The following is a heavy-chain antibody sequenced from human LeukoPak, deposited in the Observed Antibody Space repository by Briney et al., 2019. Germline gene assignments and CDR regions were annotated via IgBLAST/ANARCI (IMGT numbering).Heavy chain of an antibody. J-gene: IGHJ4*02. V-gene: IGHV4-61*02. D-gene: IGHD4-11*01. CDR3: ARDEGTVSSD. CDR2: IYTSGST. CDR1: GGSISSGSYY. Sequence: SETLSLTCTVSGGSISSGSYYWSWIRQPAGKGLEWIGRIYTSGSTNCNPSLKSRVTISVDTSKNQFSLKLSSVTAADTAVYYCARDEGTVSSDWGQGTLVTVSS.